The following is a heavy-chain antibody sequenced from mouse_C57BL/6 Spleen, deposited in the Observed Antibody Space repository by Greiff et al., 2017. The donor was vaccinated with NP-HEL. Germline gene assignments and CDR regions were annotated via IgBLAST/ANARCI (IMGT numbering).Heavy chain of an antibody. CDR2: ISDGGSYT. D-gene: IGHD1-1*01. V-gene: IGHV5-4*03. CDR1: GFTFSSYA. J-gene: IGHJ4*01. Sequence: EVKVVESGGGLVKPGGSLKLSCAASGFTFSSYAMSWVRQTPEKRLEWVATISDGGSYTYYPDNVKGRFTISRDNAKNNLYLQMSHLKAEDTAMYYCARANYPYAMDYWGQGTSVTVSS. CDR3: ARANYPYAMDY.